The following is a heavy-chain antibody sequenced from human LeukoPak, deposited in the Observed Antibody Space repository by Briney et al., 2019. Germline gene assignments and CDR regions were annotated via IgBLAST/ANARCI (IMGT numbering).Heavy chain of an antibody. CDR2: ISYDGSDK. V-gene: IGHV3-30-3*01. J-gene: IGHJ6*02. CDR3: ARDIAVQLWLSDYYYYGMDV. CDR1: GFTFGSYA. D-gene: IGHD5-18*01. Sequence: GGSLRLSCAASGFTFGSYAMHWVRQAPGKGLEWVAVISYDGSDKYYADSVKGRFTISRDNSKNTLYLQMNSLRAEDTAVYYCARDIAVQLWLSDYYYYGMDVWGQGTTVTVSS.